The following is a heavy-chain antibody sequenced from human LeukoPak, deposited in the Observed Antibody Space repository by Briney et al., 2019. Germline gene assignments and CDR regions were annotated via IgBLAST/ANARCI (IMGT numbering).Heavy chain of an antibody. Sequence: GGSLRLSCAAPGFTFNNYAMNWVRQAPGKGLDWVSGISGSGGSTYYADSVKGRFTISRDNSKNTLYLQMNRLRAEDTAVYFCAKDPLSYYDSSGYRYFDYWGQGTLVTVSS. CDR1: GFTFNNYA. J-gene: IGHJ4*02. V-gene: IGHV3-23*01. D-gene: IGHD3-22*01. CDR3: AKDPLSYYDSSGYRYFDY. CDR2: ISGSGGST.